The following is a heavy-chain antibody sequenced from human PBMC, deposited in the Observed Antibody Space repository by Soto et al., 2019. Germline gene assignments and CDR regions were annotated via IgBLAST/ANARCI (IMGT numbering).Heavy chain of an antibody. CDR2: IKQDGSEK. D-gene: IGHD2-2*01. J-gene: IGHJ6*03. V-gene: IGHV3-7*01. CDR3: ARGGVVPAAMRKYYYYYMDV. CDR1: GFTFSSYW. Sequence: PGGSLRLSCAASGFTFSSYWMSWVRQAPGKGLERVANIKQDGSEKYYVDSVKGRFTISRDNAKNSLYLQMNSLRAEDTAVYYCARGGVVPAAMRKYYYYYMDVWGKGTTVTVSS.